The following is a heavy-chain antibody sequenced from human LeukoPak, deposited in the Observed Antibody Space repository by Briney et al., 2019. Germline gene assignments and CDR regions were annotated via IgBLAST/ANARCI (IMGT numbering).Heavy chain of an antibody. CDR1: GYTFTGYY. V-gene: IGHV1-2*02. J-gene: IGHJ4*02. D-gene: IGHD4-17*01. CDR2: INPNSGGT. Sequence: ASVKVSCKASGYTFTGYYMHWVRQAPGQGLEWMGWINPNSGGTNYAQKFQGRVTMTRDTSISTAYMELSRLRSDDTAVYYCARVMTTVTTYLGYWGQGTLVTVSS. CDR3: ARVMTTVTTYLGY.